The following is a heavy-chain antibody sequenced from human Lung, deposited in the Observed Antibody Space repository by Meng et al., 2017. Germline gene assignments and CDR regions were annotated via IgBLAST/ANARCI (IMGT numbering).Heavy chain of an antibody. CDR2: IFHSGST. J-gene: IGHJ4*02. CDR1: GVSITSSTW. D-gene: IGHD1-26*01. CDR3: ARFDISSSGRGDY. V-gene: IGHV4-4*02. Sequence: LQSTGSGPGLGKPSGTLSFTCAVSGVSITSSTWWSWVRQTPGKGLEWFGEIFHSGSTNYNPPLESRVTISVDKSKNQFSLKVYSVTAADTATYYCARFDISSSGRGDYWGQGILVTVSS.